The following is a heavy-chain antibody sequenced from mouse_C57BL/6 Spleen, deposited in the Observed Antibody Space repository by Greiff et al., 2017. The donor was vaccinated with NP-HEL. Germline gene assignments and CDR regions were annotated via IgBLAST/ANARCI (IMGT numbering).Heavy chain of an antibody. Sequence: EVKLVESGEGLVKPGGSLKLSCAASGFTFSSYAMSWVRQTPEKRLEWVAYISSGGDYIYYADTVKGRFTISRDNARNTLYLQMSSLKSEDTAMYYCTRDQSYYSNYGGFPYAMDYWGQGTSVTVSS. CDR1: GFTFSSYA. V-gene: IGHV5-9-1*02. CDR2: ISSGGDYI. J-gene: IGHJ4*01. CDR3: TRDQSYYSNYGGFPYAMDY. D-gene: IGHD2-5*01.